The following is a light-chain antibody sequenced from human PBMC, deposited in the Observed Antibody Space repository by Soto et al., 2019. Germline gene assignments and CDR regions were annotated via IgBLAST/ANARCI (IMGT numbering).Light chain of an antibody. Sequence: DIQMTQSSSSLSASVGDRVTITCRASQGISKYLAWFQQKPGKVAKVLIYSASTMQSGVPSRFSGSGSGTDFTLSISSLQPEDVATYYCQKYDNVPLTFGGGTKVE. J-gene: IGKJ4*01. V-gene: IGKV1-27*01. CDR1: QGISKY. CDR3: QKYDNVPLT. CDR2: SAS.